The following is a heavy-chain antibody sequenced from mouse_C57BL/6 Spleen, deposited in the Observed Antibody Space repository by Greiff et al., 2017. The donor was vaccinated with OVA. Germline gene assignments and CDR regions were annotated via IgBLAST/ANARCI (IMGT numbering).Heavy chain of an antibody. CDR1: GYTFTSYW. V-gene: IGHV1-55*01. CDR3: ARPIYYDYDGNSYYAMDS. Sequence: QVQLQQPGAELVKPGASVKMSCKASGYTFTSYWITWVKQRPGQGLEWIGDIYPGSGSTNYNEKFKSKATLTVDTSSSTAYMQLSSLTSEDSAVYYCARPIYYDYDGNSYYAMDSGGQGTSVTVSS. J-gene: IGHJ4*01. D-gene: IGHD2-4*01. CDR2: IYPGSGST.